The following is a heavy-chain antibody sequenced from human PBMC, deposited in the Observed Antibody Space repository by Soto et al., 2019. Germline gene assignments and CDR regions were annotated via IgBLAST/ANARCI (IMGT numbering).Heavy chain of an antibody. J-gene: IGHJ4*02. D-gene: IGHD2-21*01. CDR2: INADNGNT. Sequence: ASVKVSCKASGYTFSGSVMHWVRQAPGQRLEWMGWINADNGNTKYSQKFQDRVTITRDTSASTAYMELSSLRSEDTTVYYCARQEGERRLLDYWGQGTLVTVSS. CDR1: GYTFSGSV. CDR3: ARQEGERRLLDY. V-gene: IGHV1-3*01.